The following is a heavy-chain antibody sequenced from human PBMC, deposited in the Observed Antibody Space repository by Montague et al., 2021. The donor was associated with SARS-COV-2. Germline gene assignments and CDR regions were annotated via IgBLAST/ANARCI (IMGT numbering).Heavy chain of an antibody. V-gene: IGHV3-21*03. Sequence: SLRLSCAASGFTLSNYNMNWIRQAPGKGLEWVSSVSYSSTYIYYADSVKGRFSISRDNAQNSLSLQMNNLRADDTAVYYCVRDQSPMGFDYWGQGTLATVSS. D-gene: IGHD5-24*01. CDR2: VSYSSTYI. CDR3: VRDQSPMGFDY. CDR1: GFTLSNYN. J-gene: IGHJ4*02.